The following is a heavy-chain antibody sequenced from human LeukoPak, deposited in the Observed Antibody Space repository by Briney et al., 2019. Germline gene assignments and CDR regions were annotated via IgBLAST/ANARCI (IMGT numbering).Heavy chain of an antibody. CDR2: IYYSGST. CDR1: GGSISSYY. V-gene: IGHV4-59*01. Sequence: SETLSLTCTVSGGSISSYYWSWIRQPPGKGLEWIGYIYYSGSTNSNPSLKSRVTISVDTSKNQFSLRLSSVTAADTAVYYCARFDHYYGSGSYYDYWGQGTLVTVSS. CDR3: ARFDHYYGSGSYYDY. D-gene: IGHD3-10*01. J-gene: IGHJ4*02.